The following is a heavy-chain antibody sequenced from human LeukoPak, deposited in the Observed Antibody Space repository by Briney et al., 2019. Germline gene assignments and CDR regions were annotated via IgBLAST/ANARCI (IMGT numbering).Heavy chain of an antibody. CDR1: GYTFTSYG. V-gene: IGHV1-18*01. J-gene: IGHJ4*02. D-gene: IGHD2-15*01. CDR2: ISAYNGNT. Sequence: ASVKVSCKASGYTFTSYGISWVRQAPGQGLEWMGWISAYNGNTNYAQKLQGRVTMTTDTSTSTAYIELRSLRSDDTAVYYCASRSTYCSGGSCYRIPFDYWGQGTLVTVSS. CDR3: ASRSTYCSGGSCYRIPFDY.